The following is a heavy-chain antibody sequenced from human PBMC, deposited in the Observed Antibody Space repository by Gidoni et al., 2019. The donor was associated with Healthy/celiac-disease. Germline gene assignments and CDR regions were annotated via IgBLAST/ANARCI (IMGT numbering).Heavy chain of an antibody. CDR1: GFTASSHH. CDR2: IYSGGST. J-gene: IGHJ6*03. CDR3: ARDKTGHCSSTSCYYYMDV. D-gene: IGHD2-2*01. V-gene: IGHV3-53*01. Sequence: VLLVESGGGLIQPGGSLIPSRAGPGFTASSHHMSWVRHAPGKGLEWGSVIYSGGSTYYADSVKGRFTISRDNSKNTLYLQMNSRRAEDTAVYYCARDKTGHCSSTSCYYYMDVWGKGTTVTVSS.